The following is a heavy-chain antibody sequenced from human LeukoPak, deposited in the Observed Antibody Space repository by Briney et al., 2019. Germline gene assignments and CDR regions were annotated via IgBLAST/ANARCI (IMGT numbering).Heavy chain of an antibody. V-gene: IGHV3-66*01. CDR1: GFIFSSYT. J-gene: IGHJ4*02. CDR3: ASSFYDILIGYYQYFDY. CDR2: IYRDGSS. D-gene: IGHD3-9*01. Sequence: TGGSLRLSCAASGFIFSSYTMNRVRQAPGKGLEWVSVIYRDGSSYYAESEKVRFTISRDNSKNTLYIQMNSLRAEDTAVYYCASSFYDILIGYYQYFDYWGQGTLVTVSS.